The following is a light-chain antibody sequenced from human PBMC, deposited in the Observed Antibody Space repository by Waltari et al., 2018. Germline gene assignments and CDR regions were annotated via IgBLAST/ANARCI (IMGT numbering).Light chain of an antibody. CDR2: AVS. V-gene: IGLV2-23*02. CDR1: SSARGGYNL. J-gene: IGLJ1*01. CDR3: CSYAGSSTSYV. Sequence: QSALTQPASVSGSPGQSITISCTGTSSARGGYNLVPCYQQHPGKAPKLRIYAVSKRPSGVSNRFSGSKSGNTASLTISGLQAEDEADYYCCSYAGSSTSYVFGTGTKVTVL.